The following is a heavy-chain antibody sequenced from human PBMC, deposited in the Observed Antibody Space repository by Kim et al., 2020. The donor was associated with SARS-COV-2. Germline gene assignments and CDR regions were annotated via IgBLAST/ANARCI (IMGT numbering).Heavy chain of an antibody. Sequence: GGSLRLSCVASGFSSGNYDMSWVRQAPGKGLEWVSAISGTDGSTYYAGSVKGRFTISRDNSKNTLLLQMNSLRAEDTAVYYCAKEAASTFGVYRGQGTLVTVSS. CDR3: AKEAASTFGVY. J-gene: IGHJ4*02. V-gene: IGHV3-23*01. D-gene: IGHD3-16*01. CDR2: ISGTDGST. CDR1: GFSSGNYD.